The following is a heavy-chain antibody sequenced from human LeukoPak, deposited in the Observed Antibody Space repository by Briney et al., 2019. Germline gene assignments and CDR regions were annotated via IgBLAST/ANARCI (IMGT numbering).Heavy chain of an antibody. CDR1: GFTFSSYS. Sequence: GGSLRLSCAASGFTFSSYSMNWVRQAPGKGLEWVSSISSSSSYIYYADSVKGRFTISRDNAKNSLYLQMNSLRAEDTAVYYCAGALTRSGTCDYFDYWGQGTLVTVSS. D-gene: IGHD1-7*01. CDR2: ISSSSSYI. J-gene: IGHJ4*02. CDR3: AGALTRSGTCDYFDY. V-gene: IGHV3-21*01.